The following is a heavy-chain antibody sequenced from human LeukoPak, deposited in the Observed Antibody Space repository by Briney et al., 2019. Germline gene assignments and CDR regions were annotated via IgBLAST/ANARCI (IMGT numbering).Heavy chain of an antibody. J-gene: IGHJ5*02. Sequence: APVKVSCKASGYTFTGYYMHWVRQAPGQGLEWMGWINPNSGGTNYAQKFQGRVTMTRDTSTSTAYMELRSLRSDDTAVYYCARASVSDWFDPWGQGTLVTVSS. CDR3: ARASVSDWFDP. V-gene: IGHV1-2*02. CDR2: INPNSGGT. CDR1: GYTFTGYY.